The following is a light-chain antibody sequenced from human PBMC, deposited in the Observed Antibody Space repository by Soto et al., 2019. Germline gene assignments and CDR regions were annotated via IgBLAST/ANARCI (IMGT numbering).Light chain of an antibody. CDR2: GAS. J-gene: IGKJ4*01. Sequence: EILMTQSPATLSLSPGERATLSCRASQSVSSKLAWYQQRRGQAPRLLIYGASSRATGIPARFSGSGSGTEFTLTISSLQSEGFAVYYCQQYDSWPPLTFGGGTKVEIK. CDR3: QQYDSWPPLT. V-gene: IGKV3-15*01. CDR1: QSVSSK.